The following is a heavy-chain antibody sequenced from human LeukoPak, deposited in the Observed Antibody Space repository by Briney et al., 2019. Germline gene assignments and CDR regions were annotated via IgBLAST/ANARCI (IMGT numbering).Heavy chain of an antibody. J-gene: IGHJ6*03. D-gene: IGHD3-16*01. CDR1: GFTFSSYE. CDR3: TTLGESPYYYYMDV. CDR2: IKSKTDGGTT. V-gene: IGHV3-15*01. Sequence: GGSLRLSCAASGFTFSSYEMNWVRQAPGKGLEWVGRIKSKTDGGTTDYAAPVKGRFTISRDDSKNTLYLQMNSLKTEDTAVYYCTTLGESPYYYYMDVWGKGTTVTISS.